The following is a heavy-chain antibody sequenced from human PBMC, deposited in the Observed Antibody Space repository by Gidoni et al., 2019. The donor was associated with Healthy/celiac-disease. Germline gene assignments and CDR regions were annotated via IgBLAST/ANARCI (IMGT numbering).Heavy chain of an antibody. V-gene: IGHV3-23*01. CDR1: VSPFRSYA. CDR3: AKDYSSGPLVDDAFDI. J-gene: IGHJ3*02. D-gene: IGHD6-19*01. Sequence: EVQLLESGGGLVQPGASLRLSCPAYVSPFRSYAMSWVRQAPGKWLEWVSAISGSGGSTYYADSVKGRFTISRDNSKNTLYLQMNSLRAEDTAVYYCAKDYSSGPLVDDAFDIWGQGTMVTVSS. CDR2: ISGSGGST.